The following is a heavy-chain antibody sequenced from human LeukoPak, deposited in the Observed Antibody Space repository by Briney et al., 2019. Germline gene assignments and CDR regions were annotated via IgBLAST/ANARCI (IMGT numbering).Heavy chain of an antibody. CDR2: IYYSGST. J-gene: IGHJ5*02. V-gene: IGHV4-59*08. CDR1: GGSISSYY. Sequence: SETLSLTCTVSGGSISSYYWSWIRQPPGEGLEWIGYIYYSGSTNYNPSLKSRVTISVDTSKNQFSLKLSSVTAADTAVYYCARHVSLGQLVSMGWFDPWGQGTLVTVSS. CDR3: ARHVSLGQLVSMGWFDP. D-gene: IGHD6-6*01.